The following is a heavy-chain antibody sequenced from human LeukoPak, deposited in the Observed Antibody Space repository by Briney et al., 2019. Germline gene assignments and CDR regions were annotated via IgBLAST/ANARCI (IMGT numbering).Heavy chain of an antibody. J-gene: IGHJ4*02. CDR3: AKDSSGYYRDTDY. CDR2: ISYDGSNK. V-gene: IGHV3-30*18. Sequence: GGSLRLSCAASGFTFSSYGMHWVRQAPGKGLEWVAVISYDGSNKYYADSVKGRFTISRDNSKNTLYLQMNSLRAEDTAVYYCAKDSSGYYRDTDYWGQGTLVTVSS. CDR1: GFTFSSYG. D-gene: IGHD3-22*01.